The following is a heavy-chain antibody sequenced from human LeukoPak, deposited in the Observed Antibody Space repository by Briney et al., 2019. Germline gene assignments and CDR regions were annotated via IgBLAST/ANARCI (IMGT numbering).Heavy chain of an antibody. Sequence: GGSLRLSCAASGFTFSSYAMHWVRQAPGKGLEWVAVISYDGSNKYYADSVKGRFTISRDNSKNTLYLQMNSLRAEDTAVYYCARDVLVGGGAFDIWGQGTMVTVSS. CDR2: ISYDGSNK. V-gene: IGHV3-30*04. J-gene: IGHJ3*02. CDR3: ARDVLVGGGAFDI. D-gene: IGHD6-25*01. CDR1: GFTFSSYA.